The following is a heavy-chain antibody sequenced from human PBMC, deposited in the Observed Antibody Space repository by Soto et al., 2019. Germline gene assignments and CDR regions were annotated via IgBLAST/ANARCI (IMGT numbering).Heavy chain of an antibody. V-gene: IGHV3-33*01. CDR3: ARSVSGSFGMDV. J-gene: IGHJ6*02. CDR1: GFTFSTYG. CDR2: IWYDGRNK. Sequence: QVQLVESGGGVVQPGRSLRLSCAASGFTFSTYGMHWVRQAPGKGLEWVAVIWYDGRNKDHAESVKGRFTISRDNSKNSLYLQMNSLRAEDTAVYYCARSVSGSFGMDVWGQGTAVTVSS. D-gene: IGHD1-26*01.